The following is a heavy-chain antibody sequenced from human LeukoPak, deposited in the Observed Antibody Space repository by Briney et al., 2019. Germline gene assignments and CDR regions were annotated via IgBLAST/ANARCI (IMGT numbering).Heavy chain of an antibody. Sequence: SETLSLTCTVSGGSISSGGYYWSWIRQHPGKGLEWIGYIYYSGSTYYNPSLKSRVTISVDTSKNQFSLKLSSVTAADTAVYYCARAGNSAYYYYGMDVWGRGTTVTVSS. J-gene: IGHJ6*02. CDR2: IYYSGST. CDR1: GGSISSGGYY. V-gene: IGHV4-31*03. CDR3: ARAGNSAYYYYGMDV. D-gene: IGHD4-23*01.